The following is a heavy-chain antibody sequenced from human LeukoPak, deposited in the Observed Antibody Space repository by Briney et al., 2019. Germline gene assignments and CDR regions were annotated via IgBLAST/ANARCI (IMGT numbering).Heavy chain of an antibody. V-gene: IGHV3-11*01. Sequence: GGSLRLSCSASGFTFSDYYMSWIRQAPGKGLEWVSYISSSGSTIYYADSVKGRFTISRDNSKNTLYLQMNSLRAEDTALYYCAKSLRFEDYTNLPFDYWGQGTLVTVSS. CDR1: GFTFSDYY. J-gene: IGHJ4*02. CDR2: ISSSGSTI. D-gene: IGHD3-10*01. CDR3: AKSLRFEDYTNLPFDY.